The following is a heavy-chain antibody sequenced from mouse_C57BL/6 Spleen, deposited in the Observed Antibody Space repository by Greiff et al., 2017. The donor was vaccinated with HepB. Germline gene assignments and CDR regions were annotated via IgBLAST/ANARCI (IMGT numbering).Heavy chain of an antibody. CDR3: TGAYFDV. V-gene: IGHV6-3*01. CDR1: GFTFSNYW. J-gene: IGHJ1*03. CDR2: IRLKSDNYAT. Sequence: EVKVEESGGGLVQPGGSMKLSCVASGFTFSNYWMNWVRQSPEKGLEWVAQIRLKSDNYATHYAESVKGRFTISRDDSKSSVYLQMNNLRAEDTGIYYCTGAYFDVWGTGTTVTVSS.